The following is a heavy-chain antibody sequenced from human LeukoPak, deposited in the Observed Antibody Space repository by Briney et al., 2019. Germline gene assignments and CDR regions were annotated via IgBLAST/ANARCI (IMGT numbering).Heavy chain of an antibody. D-gene: IGHD3-22*01. CDR1: GFTFSSYS. V-gene: IGHV3-21*01. J-gene: IGHJ4*02. Sequence: GGSLRLSCAASGFTFSSYSMNWVRQAPGKGLEWVSSISSSSSYIYYADSVKGRFTISRDNAKNSLYLQMNSLRAEDTAVYYCAREFPSGGLEGPQYYYDSSGYYYWGQGTLVTVSS. CDR3: AREFPSGGLEGPQYYYDSSGYYY. CDR2: ISSSSSYI.